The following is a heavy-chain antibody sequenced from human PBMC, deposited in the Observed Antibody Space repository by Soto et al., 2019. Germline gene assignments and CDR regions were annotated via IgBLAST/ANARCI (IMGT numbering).Heavy chain of an antibody. CDR2: ISGSGGST. V-gene: IGHV3-23*01. CDR3: AKGGRNGWYDAFDI. D-gene: IGHD6-19*01. CDR1: GFTFSSYV. Sequence: EVQLLESGGGLVQPGGSLRLSCAASGFTFSSYVMNWVRQAPGKGLEWVSTISGSGGSTYYADSVEGRFTFSRDNSKKALHLLMNGLRAEDTAVYYCAKGGRNGWYDAFDIWGQVAMVTVSS. J-gene: IGHJ3*02.